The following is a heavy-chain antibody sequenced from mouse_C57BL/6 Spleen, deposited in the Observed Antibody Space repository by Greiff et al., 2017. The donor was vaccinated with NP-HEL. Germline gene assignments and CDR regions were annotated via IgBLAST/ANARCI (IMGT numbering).Heavy chain of an antibody. D-gene: IGHD2-14*01. CDR2: IYPGSGNT. CDR1: GYTFTDYY. Sequence: QVQLQQSGAELVRPGASVKLSCKASGYTFTDYYINWVKQRPGQGLEWIARIYPGSGNTYYNEKFKGKATLTAEKSSSTAYMQLSSRTSEDSAVYFCARLGYGWGQGTLVTVSA. J-gene: IGHJ3*01. CDR3: ARLGYG. V-gene: IGHV1-76*01.